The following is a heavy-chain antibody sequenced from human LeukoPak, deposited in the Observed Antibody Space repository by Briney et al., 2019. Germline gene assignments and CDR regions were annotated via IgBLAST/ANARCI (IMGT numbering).Heavy chain of an antibody. D-gene: IGHD3-10*02. J-gene: IGHJ6*04. CDR3: AELGITMIGGV. Sequence: GGSLRLSCAASGFTFNSYAMHWVRQAPGKGLEWVAAISYDGSNKKYADSVKGRFTISRDNAKNSLYLQMNSLRAEDTAVYYCAELGITMIGGVWGKGTTVTISS. CDR1: GFTFNSYA. CDR2: ISYDGSNK. V-gene: IGHV3-30*04.